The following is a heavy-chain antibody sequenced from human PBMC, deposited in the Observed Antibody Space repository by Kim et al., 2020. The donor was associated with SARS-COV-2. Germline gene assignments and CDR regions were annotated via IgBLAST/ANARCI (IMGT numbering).Heavy chain of an antibody. CDR2: ISYDGSNK. D-gene: IGHD6-19*01. V-gene: IGHV3-30*04. J-gene: IGHJ5*02. CDR3: ARCIAVAGTAAWFDP. CDR1: GFTFSSYA. Sequence: GGSLRLSCAASGFTFSSYAMHWVRQAPGKGLEWVAVISYDGSNKYYADSVKGRFTISRDNSKNTLYLQMNSLRAEDTAVYYCARCIAVAGTAAWFDPWGQGTLVTVSS.